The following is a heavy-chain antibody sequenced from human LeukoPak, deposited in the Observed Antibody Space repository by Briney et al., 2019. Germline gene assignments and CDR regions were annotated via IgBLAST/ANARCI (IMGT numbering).Heavy chain of an antibody. CDR3: ARVVPASYAFDI. D-gene: IGHD2-2*01. CDR2: ISGSGGST. J-gene: IGHJ3*02. V-gene: IGHV3-23*01. Sequence: GGSLRLSCAASGFTFSSYAMSWVRQAPGKGLEWVSAISGSGGSTYYADSVKGRFTISRDNSKNTLCLQMNSLRAEDTAVYYCARVVPASYAFDIWGQGTMVTVSS. CDR1: GFTFSSYA.